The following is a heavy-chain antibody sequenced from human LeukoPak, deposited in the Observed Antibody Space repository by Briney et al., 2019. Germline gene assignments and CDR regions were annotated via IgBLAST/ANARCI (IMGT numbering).Heavy chain of an antibody. CDR1: GYTFVGHW. J-gene: IGHJ4*02. Sequence: GESLQISCKASGYTFVGHWIGWVRQVPGEGLEWMADIYPGDSTTRYSPSLQSQVTISADKFLNTVYLQWNSLKASDTATYYCARSNSGSYFHLDYWGQGTPVTVSS. D-gene: IGHD1-26*01. CDR3: ARSNSGSYFHLDY. CDR2: IYPGDSTT. V-gene: IGHV5-51*01.